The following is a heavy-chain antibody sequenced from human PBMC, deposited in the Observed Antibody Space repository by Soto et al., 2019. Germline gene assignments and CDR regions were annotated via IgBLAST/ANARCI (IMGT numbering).Heavy chain of an antibody. D-gene: IGHD3-16*01. J-gene: IGHJ5*02. CDR1: GYSFTNND. Sequence: ASVKVSCKASGYSFTNNDVSWVRQATGQGLEWMGWMNPGSGDTGYAQKFQGRVTMTRDISIATAYMELSSLRSDDTAIYYCARMATFGSLNWFDPWGQGTLVSVSS. CDR3: ARMATFGSLNWFDP. CDR2: MNPGSGDT. V-gene: IGHV1-8*01.